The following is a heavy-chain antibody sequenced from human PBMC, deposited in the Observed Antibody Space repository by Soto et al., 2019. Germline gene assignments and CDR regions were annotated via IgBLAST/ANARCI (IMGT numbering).Heavy chain of an antibody. CDR2: INPSGGST. CDR3: ARGAPRSGVSPQTYGLDF. V-gene: IGHV1-46*01. D-gene: IGHD2-15*01. Sequence: GASVKVSCKASGYTFTSYYMHWVRQAPGQGLEWMGIINPSGGSTSYAQRFQGRVTMTRDTSTSTVYMELSSLRSEDTAVYYCARGAPRSGVSPQTYGLDFGGQGTRVPV. J-gene: IGHJ6*02. CDR1: GYTFTSYY.